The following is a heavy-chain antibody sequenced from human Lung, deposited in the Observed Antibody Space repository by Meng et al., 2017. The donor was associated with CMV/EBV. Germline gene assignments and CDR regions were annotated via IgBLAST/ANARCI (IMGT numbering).Heavy chain of an antibody. Sequence: SETLSLTCTVSGGSISSSSHYWDWIRQPPGKGLEWIATIYYNGGTSYNPSLKSRVTISLDTSKNKFSLKLNSVTAADTTVYYCATTSSGWFNYVDSWGQGTLVTVSS. J-gene: IGHJ4*02. D-gene: IGHD6-19*01. CDR1: GGSISSSSHY. V-gene: IGHV4-39*01. CDR2: IYYNGGT. CDR3: ATTSSGWFNYVDS.